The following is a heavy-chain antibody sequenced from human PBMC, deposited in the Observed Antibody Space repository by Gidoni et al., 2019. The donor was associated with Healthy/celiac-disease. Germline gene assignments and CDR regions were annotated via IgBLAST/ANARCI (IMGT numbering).Heavy chain of an antibody. J-gene: IGHJ6*02. V-gene: IGHV1-3*01. CDR1: GYSFTSYA. CDR2: SNAGNGNT. D-gene: IGHD5-18*01. CDR3: ARGYSYGDYYYYGIDV. Sequence: QVQLVQSGAEVKKPGASVKVSCKATGYSFTSYAMHWVRQAPGQRLEWMGWSNAGNGNTKYSQKFQGKVTITRDTSASTTYMELSSLRSENTAVYYCARGYSYGDYYYYGIDVWGQGTTVTVSS.